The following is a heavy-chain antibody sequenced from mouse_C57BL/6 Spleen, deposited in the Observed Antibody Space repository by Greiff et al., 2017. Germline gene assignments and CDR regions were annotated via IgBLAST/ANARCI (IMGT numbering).Heavy chain of an antibody. CDR3: AREGYDYPFAY. D-gene: IGHD2-4*01. J-gene: IGHJ3*01. V-gene: IGHV1-52*01. CDR2: IDPSDSET. CDR1: GYTFTSYW. Sequence: QVQLQQPGAELVRPGSSVTLSCKASGYTFTSYWMHWVKQRPIQGLEWIGNIDPSDSETHYNQKFKDKATLTVDKSSSTAYMQLSSLTSEDSAVYYCAREGYDYPFAYWGQGTLVTVSA.